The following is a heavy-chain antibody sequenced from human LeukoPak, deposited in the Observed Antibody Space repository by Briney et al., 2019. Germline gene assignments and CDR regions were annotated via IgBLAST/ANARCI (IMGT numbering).Heavy chain of an antibody. J-gene: IGHJ6*03. CDR3: ARAVGSSSFYYYYYMDV. V-gene: IGHV4-39*07. Sequence: SETLSLTCAVYGGSFSSYYWGWIRQPPGKGLEWIGSIYYSGSTYYNPSLKSRVTISVDTSKNQFSLKLSSVTAADTAVYYCARAVGSSSFYYYYYMDVWGKGTTVTVSS. CDR2: IYYSGST. CDR1: GGSFSSYY. D-gene: IGHD6-6*01.